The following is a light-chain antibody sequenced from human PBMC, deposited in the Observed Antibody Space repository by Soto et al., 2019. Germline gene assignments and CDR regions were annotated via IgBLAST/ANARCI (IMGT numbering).Light chain of an antibody. Sequence: EIVLTQSPATLSLSPGERATLSCRASQSVSSYLAWYQQKPGQAPRLLIYDASNRATGIPARFSGSGSGPDFTLTTSSLEPEDFAVYYCQQRNNWPPYTFGKGTKLEIK. CDR1: QSVSSY. V-gene: IGKV3-11*01. CDR2: DAS. J-gene: IGKJ5*01. CDR3: QQRNNWPPYT.